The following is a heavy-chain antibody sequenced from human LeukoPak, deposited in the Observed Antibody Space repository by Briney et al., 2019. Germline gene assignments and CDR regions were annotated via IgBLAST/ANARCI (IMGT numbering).Heavy chain of an antibody. D-gene: IGHD6-19*01. Sequence: SQTLSLTWTVSNGSISSDTYFLRWIRQPARKGLEWIGRMSSSGISTYSPSLKSRVTISIDTSRNQFSMNLNSVTAADTAVYYCAKWAGPPWFDPWGQGTLVTVSS. CDR2: MSSSGIS. CDR1: NGSISSDTYF. V-gene: IGHV4-61*02. J-gene: IGHJ5*02. CDR3: AKWAGPPWFDP.